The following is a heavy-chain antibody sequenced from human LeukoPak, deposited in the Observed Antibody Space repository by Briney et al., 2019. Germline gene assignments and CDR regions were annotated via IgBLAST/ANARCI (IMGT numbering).Heavy chain of an antibody. CDR1: GFTFSTYA. CDR3: AKASAAGKIYYYYMDV. J-gene: IGHJ6*03. V-gene: IGHV3-23*01. CDR2: IIGSGGTT. Sequence: GGSLRLSCAASGFTFSTYAMSWVRQVPGKGLEWVSSIIGSGGTTYYADSVKGRFTISRDNSKNTLYLQMNSLRAEDTAVYYCAKASAAGKIYYYYMDVWGKGTTVTVSS. D-gene: IGHD6-13*01.